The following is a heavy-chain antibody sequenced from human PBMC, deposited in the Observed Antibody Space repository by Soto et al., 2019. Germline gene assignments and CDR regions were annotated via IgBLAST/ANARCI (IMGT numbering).Heavy chain of an antibody. D-gene: IGHD3-10*01. Sequence: SETLSLTCTVSGGSISSGDYYWSWIRQPPGKGLEWIGYVESSGRTEYKPSLASRVTLSLDSSQNQFSLTLRSVTTADRDLYFGARGVYGAYLDYWGQGIPVTVSS. CDR1: GGSISSGDYY. J-gene: IGHJ4*02. V-gene: IGHV4-61*08. CDR3: ARGVYGAYLDY. CDR2: VESSGRT.